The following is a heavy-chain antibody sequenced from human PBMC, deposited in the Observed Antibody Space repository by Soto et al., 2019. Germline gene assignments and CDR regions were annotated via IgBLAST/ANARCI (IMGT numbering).Heavy chain of an antibody. J-gene: IGHJ6*02. CDR1: GGTFSSYA. CDR3: ARDPELELWSPIDYYYYGMDV. Sequence: GASVKVSCKASGGTFSSYAISWVRQAPGQGLEWMGGIIPIFGTANYAQKFQGRVTITADESTSTAYMELSSLRSEDTAVYYCARDPELELWSPIDYYYYGMDVWGQGTTVTVSS. V-gene: IGHV1-69*13. D-gene: IGHD5-18*01. CDR2: IIPIFGTA.